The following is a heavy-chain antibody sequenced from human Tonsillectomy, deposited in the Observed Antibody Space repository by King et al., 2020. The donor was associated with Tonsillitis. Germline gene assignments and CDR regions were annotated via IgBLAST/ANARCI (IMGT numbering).Heavy chain of an antibody. V-gene: IGHV4-61*02. CDR2: IYTSGSS. J-gene: IGHJ3*02. Sequence: QLQESGPGLVKPSQTLSLTCNVSGGSISSSSHYWSWIRQPAGKELEWIGRIYTSGSSNSNPSLNSRVTMSVDTSKNPLSLILSSVTAADTAVYYCAREISGSPTYGSAFDIWGQGTMVTVSP. CDR3: AREISGSPTYGSAFDI. D-gene: IGHD1-26*01. CDR1: GGSISSSSHY.